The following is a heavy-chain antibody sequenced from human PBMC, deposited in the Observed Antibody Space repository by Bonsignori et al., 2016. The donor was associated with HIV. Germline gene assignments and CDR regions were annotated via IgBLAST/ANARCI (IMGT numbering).Heavy chain of an antibody. V-gene: IGHV4-61*02. D-gene: IGHD4-17*01. CDR2: IYTSGST. Sequence: RQAPGKGLEWIGRIYTSGSTNYNPSLKSRVTISVDTSKNQFSLKLSSVTAADTAVYYCASEPIYGDSNFDYWGQGTLVTVSS. CDR3: ASEPIYGDSNFDY. J-gene: IGHJ4*02.